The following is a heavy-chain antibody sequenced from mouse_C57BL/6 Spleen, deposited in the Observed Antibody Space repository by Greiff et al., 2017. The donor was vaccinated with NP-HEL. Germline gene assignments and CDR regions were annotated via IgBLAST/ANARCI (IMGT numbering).Heavy chain of an antibody. CDR2: IWSDGST. V-gene: IGHV2-6*03. Sequence: QVQLKESGPGLVAPSQSLSISCTASGFSLTSYGVHWVRQPPGKGLEWLVVIWSDGSTTYNSALNSRLSISTDNSKSQDYLKMNSLQTDDTAMYDCARDGGVYRWAMDYWGQGTSVTVSS. D-gene: IGHD2-1*01. CDR3: ARDGGVYRWAMDY. J-gene: IGHJ4*01. CDR1: GFSLTSYG.